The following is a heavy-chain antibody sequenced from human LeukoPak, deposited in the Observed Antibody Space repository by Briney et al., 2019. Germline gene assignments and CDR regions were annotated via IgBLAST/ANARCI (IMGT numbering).Heavy chain of an antibody. Sequence: VGSLRLSCAASGFTFSSYSMNWVRQAPGKGLEWVSYISSSSSTIYYADSVKGRFTISRDNAKNSLYLQMNSLRAEDTAVYYCARGRGYSYGAHFDYWGQGTLVTVSS. CDR3: ARGRGYSYGAHFDY. V-gene: IGHV3-48*01. D-gene: IGHD5-18*01. CDR2: ISSSSSTI. J-gene: IGHJ4*02. CDR1: GFTFSSYS.